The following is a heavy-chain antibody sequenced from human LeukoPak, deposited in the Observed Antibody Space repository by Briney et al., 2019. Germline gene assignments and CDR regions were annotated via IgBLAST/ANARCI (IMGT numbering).Heavy chain of an antibody. CDR3: ARDRGYCSSTSCYEGGFWFDP. V-gene: IGHV1-2*02. J-gene: IGHJ5*02. D-gene: IGHD2-2*01. CDR1: GYTFTGYY. Sequence: ASVKVSXKASGYTFTGYYMHWVRQAPGQGLEWMGWINPNSGGTKYAQKFQGRVTMTRDTSISTAYMELSRLRSDDTAVYYCARDRGYCSSTSCYEGGFWFDPWGQGTLVTVSS. CDR2: INPNSGGT.